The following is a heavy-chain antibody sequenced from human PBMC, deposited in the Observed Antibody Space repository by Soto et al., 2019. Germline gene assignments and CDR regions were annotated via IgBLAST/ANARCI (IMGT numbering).Heavy chain of an antibody. CDR1: GYTFTRYG. D-gene: IGHD2-8*01. J-gene: IGHJ6*02. CDR2: ISGYNGDT. V-gene: IGHV1-18*01. Sequence: GASVKVSCKASGYTFTRYGISWVRQAPGQGLEWMGWISGYNGDTKCAQKFQGRVTMTIDTSTTTAYMELRSLTSDDSAVYYCAKNGQPPYYYYGMDVWG. CDR3: AKNGQPPYYYYGMDV.